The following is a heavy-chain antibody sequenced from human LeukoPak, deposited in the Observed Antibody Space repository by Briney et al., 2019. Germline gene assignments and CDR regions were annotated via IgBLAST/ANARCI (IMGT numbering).Heavy chain of an antibody. V-gene: IGHV3-23*01. J-gene: IGHJ4*02. Sequence: GGSLRLSCAASGFTFSSYWMSWVRQAPGKGLEWVSAISGSSGNTYYADSVKGRFTISRDNSKNTLYLQMNSLRAEDTALYYCAKPAKTDYTDYWGQGTLVTVSS. CDR3: AKPAKTDYTDY. CDR1: GFTFSSYW. CDR2: ISGSSGNT. D-gene: IGHD1-14*01.